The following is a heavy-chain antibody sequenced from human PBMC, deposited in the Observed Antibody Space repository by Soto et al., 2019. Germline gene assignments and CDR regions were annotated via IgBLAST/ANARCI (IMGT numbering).Heavy chain of an antibody. D-gene: IGHD2-15*01. CDR1: GYIFNTYG. Sequence: VASVKVSCKASGYIFNTYGIAWVRQAPGQGLEWMGWIRTSDGRTQYAQKLRDRVTLTTDTSTSTAYMELRSLRSDDTAVYYCIKDDCSGDTCYLGHWGQGTLVTVSS. CDR3: IKDDCSGDTCYLGH. V-gene: IGHV1-18*01. CDR2: IRTSDGRT. J-gene: IGHJ4*02.